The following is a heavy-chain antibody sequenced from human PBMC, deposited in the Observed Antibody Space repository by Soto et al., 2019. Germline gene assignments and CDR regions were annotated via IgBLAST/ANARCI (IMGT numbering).Heavy chain of an antibody. Sequence: GGSLRLSCAASGFTFSSYAMSWVRQAPGKGLEWVSAISGSGGSTYYADSVKGRFTISRDNSKNTLYLQMNSLRAEDTALYYCSGGGSCYDRHYYYMDVWGKGTTVTVSS. CDR2: ISGSGGST. J-gene: IGHJ6*03. CDR3: SGGGSCYDRHYYYMDV. D-gene: IGHD2-15*01. V-gene: IGHV3-23*01. CDR1: GFTFSSYA.